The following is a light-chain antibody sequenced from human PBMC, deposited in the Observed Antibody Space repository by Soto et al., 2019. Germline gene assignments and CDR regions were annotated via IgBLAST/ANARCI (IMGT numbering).Light chain of an antibody. J-gene: IGLJ7*01. V-gene: IGLV1-47*01. CDR1: RSNIGSNY. CDR2: RNN. CDR3: AAWDDSLSGAV. Sequence: QSVLTQPPSASGTAGQRVTISCSGSRSNIGSNYVYWYQQLPGTAPKLLIYRNNERPSGVPDRFSGSKSGTSASLAISGLRSDDEADYYCAAWDDSLSGAVFGGGTQLTVL.